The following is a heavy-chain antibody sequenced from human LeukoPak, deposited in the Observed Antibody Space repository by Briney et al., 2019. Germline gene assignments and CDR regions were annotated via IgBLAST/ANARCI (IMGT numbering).Heavy chain of an antibody. J-gene: IGHJ4*02. V-gene: IGHV3-53*01. CDR1: GFTFSSNY. Sequence: SGGSLRLSCAASGFTFSSNYMSWVRQAPGKGLEWVSVIYSGGSTYYADSVKGRFTISRDNSKNTLYLQMNSLRAEDTAVYYCAREAEMATTPGDYWGQGTLVTVSS. CDR2: IYSGGST. D-gene: IGHD5-24*01. CDR3: AREAEMATTPGDY.